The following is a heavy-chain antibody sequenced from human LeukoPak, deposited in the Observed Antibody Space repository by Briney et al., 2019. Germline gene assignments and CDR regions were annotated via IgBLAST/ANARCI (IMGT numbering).Heavy chain of an antibody. J-gene: IGHJ4*02. V-gene: IGHV3-15*01. CDR1: GFTFSSYE. CDR2: IKSKTDGGTT. D-gene: IGHD6-25*01. Sequence: GGSLRLSCAASGFTFSSYEMNWVRQAPGKGLEWVGRIKSKTDGGTTDYAAPVKGRFTISRDDSKNTLYLQMNSLKTEDTAVYYCTTDGYSSGERDYWGQGTLVTVSS. CDR3: TTDGYSSGERDY.